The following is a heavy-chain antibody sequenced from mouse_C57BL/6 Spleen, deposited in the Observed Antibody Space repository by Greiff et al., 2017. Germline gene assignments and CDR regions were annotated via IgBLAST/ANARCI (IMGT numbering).Heavy chain of an antibody. J-gene: IGHJ4*01. CDR3: SCITTVVGRYAMDY. V-gene: IGHV14-3*01. Sequence: VHVKQSVAELVRPGASVKLSCTASGFNIKNTYMHWVKQRPEQGLEWIGRIDPANGNTKYAPKFQGKATITADTSSNTAYLQLSSLTSEDTAIYYCSCITTVVGRYAMDYWGQGTSVTVSS. D-gene: IGHD1-1*01. CDR1: GFNIKNTY. CDR2: IDPANGNT.